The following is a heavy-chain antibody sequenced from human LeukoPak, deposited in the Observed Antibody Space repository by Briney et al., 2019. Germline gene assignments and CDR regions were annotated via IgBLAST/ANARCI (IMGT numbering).Heavy chain of an antibody. Sequence: GGSLRLSCAASGFTFSSYAMLWVRQAPGKGLEWVAVISYDGSNKYYADSVKGRFTISRDNSKNTLYLQMNSLRAEDTAVYYCARDSRVATRCCYYWGQGTLVTVSS. V-gene: IGHV3-30*04. CDR1: GFTFSSYA. CDR2: ISYDGSNK. D-gene: IGHD5-12*01. J-gene: IGHJ4*02. CDR3: ARDSRVATRCCYY.